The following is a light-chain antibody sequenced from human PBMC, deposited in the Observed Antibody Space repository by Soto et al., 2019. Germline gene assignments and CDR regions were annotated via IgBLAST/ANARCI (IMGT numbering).Light chain of an antibody. CDR1: QSVSSN. V-gene: IGKV3-15*01. CDR3: HQYHNWT. CDR2: GAS. J-gene: IGKJ1*01. Sequence: ERVMTQSPATLSVSPGEKVTLSCRASQSVSSNLAWYQQKPGQAPRLLIYGASTRATGIPARFRGSGSGTEFTLTISSLQSEDFAVYSCHQYHNWTFGQGTKVDIK.